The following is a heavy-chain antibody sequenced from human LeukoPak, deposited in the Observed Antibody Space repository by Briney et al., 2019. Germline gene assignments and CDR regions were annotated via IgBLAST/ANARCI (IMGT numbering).Heavy chain of an antibody. Sequence: PGGSLRLSCAASGFSFSNYSMSWVRQAPGKGLGWVSAISGSGGSTYYADSVKGRFTISRDNSKNTLYLQMNSLRAEDTAVYYCAKKSGSAFDYWGQGTLVTVSS. D-gene: IGHD1-26*01. J-gene: IGHJ4*02. CDR3: AKKSGSAFDY. CDR2: ISGSGGST. V-gene: IGHV3-23*01. CDR1: GFSFSNYS.